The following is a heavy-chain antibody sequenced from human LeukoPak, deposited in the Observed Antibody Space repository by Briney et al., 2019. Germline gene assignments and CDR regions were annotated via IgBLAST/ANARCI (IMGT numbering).Heavy chain of an antibody. CDR2: IKSKTDGGTT. J-gene: IGHJ4*02. D-gene: IGHD3-9*01. V-gene: IGHV3-15*01. CDR3: TTRLRYFDWTIYDFDY. Sequence: PGGSLRLSCAASGFTFSNAWMSWVRQAPGKGLEWVGRIKSKTDGGTTEYAAPVKGRFTISRDDSKNTLYLQMNSLKTEDTAVYSCTTRLRYFDWTIYDFDYWGQGTLVTVSS. CDR1: GFTFSNAW.